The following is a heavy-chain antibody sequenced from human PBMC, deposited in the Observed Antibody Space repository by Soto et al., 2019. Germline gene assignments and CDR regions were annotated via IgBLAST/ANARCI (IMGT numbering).Heavy chain of an antibody. D-gene: IGHD2-2*01. CDR2: IWYDGSNK. CDR1: GFTFSSYG. V-gene: IGHV3-33*01. CDR3: ARESEVPAARFDY. Sequence: GGSLRLSCAASGFTFSSYGMHWVRQAPGKGLEWVAVIWYDGSNKYYADSVKGRFTISRDNSKNTLYLQMNSLRAEDTAVYYCARESEVPAARFDYWGQGTLVTVSS. J-gene: IGHJ4*02.